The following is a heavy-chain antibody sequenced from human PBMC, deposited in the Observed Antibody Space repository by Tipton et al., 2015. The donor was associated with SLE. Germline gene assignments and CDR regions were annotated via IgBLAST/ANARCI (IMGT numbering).Heavy chain of an antibody. CDR2: IYYSGST. J-gene: IGHJ4*02. D-gene: IGHD6-13*01. CDR3: ARGGIAAAGYDY. CDR1: GGSISSHY. Sequence: TLSLTCTVSGGSISSHYWSWIRQPPGKGLEWIGYIYYSGSTNYNPSLKSRVTISVDTSKNQFSLKLSSVTAADTAVYYCARGGIAAAGYDYWGQGTLVTVSS. V-gene: IGHV4-59*08.